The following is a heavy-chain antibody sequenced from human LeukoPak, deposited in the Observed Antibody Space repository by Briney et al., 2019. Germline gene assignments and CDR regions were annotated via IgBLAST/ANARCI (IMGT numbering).Heavy chain of an antibody. CDR1: GGSISSSSYY. CDR3: ARSNWGLVAFDI. CDR2: IYYSGST. J-gene: IGHJ3*02. D-gene: IGHD7-27*01. V-gene: IGHV4-39*07. Sequence: SETLSLTCTVSGGSISSSSYYWGWIRQPPGKGLEWIGSIYYSGSTYYNPSLKSRVTISVDKSKNQFSLKLRSVTAADTAVYYCARSNWGLVAFDIWGQGTMVTVSS.